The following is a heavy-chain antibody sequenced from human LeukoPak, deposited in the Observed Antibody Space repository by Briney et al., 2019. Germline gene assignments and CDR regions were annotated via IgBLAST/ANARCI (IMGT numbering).Heavy chain of an antibody. J-gene: IGHJ4*02. V-gene: IGHV1-18*01. Sequence: ASAKVSCKASGYTFTSYGISWVRQAPGQGLEWMGWISAYNGNTNYAQKLQGRVTMTTDTSTSTAYMELRSLRSDDTAVYYCARESSSSVRFGYFDYWGQGTLVTVSS. CDR3: ARESSSSVRFGYFDY. CDR2: ISAYNGNT. D-gene: IGHD6-6*01. CDR1: GYTFTSYG.